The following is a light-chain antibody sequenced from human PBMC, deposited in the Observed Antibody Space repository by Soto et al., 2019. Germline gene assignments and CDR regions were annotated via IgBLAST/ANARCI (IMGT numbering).Light chain of an antibody. Sequence: EIVLTQSPATLSLSPGERATLSCRASQSVSSYLAWYQQKPGQAPRLLIYDSSTSATGIPVRFSGGGSGTDFPLTISSLEPEDFADYYCQQRSNWPPAFGQWTKVEIK. CDR3: QQRSNWPPA. V-gene: IGKV3-11*01. CDR1: QSVSSY. CDR2: DSS. J-gene: IGKJ1*01.